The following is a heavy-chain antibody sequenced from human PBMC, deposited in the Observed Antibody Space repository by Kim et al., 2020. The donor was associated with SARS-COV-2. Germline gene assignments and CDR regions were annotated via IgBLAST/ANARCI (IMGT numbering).Heavy chain of an antibody. V-gene: IGHV3-9*01. D-gene: IGHD5-12*01. CDR1: GFTFDDYA. CDR2: ISWNSGSI. CDR3: AKDIGGYSGYDSHYYGMDV. J-gene: IGHJ6*02. Sequence: GGSLRLSCAASGFTFDDYAMHWVRQAPGKGLEWVSGISWNSGSIGYADSVKGRFTISRDNAKNSLYLQMNSLRAEDTALYYCAKDIGGYSGYDSHYYGMDVWGQGTTVTVSS.